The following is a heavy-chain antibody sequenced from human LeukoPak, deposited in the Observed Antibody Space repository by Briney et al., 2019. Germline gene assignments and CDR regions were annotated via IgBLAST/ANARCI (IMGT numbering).Heavy chain of an antibody. CDR3: AKGLYAYGMDV. CDR2: ISWNSGSI. Sequence: GRSLRLSCAASGFTFDDYAMHWVRQAPGKGLEWVSGISWNSGSIGYADSVKGRFTISRDNAKNSLYLQMNSLRAEDTALYYCAKGLYAYGMDVWGQGTTVTVSS. V-gene: IGHV3-9*01. D-gene: IGHD5/OR15-5a*01. J-gene: IGHJ6*02. CDR1: GFTFDDYA.